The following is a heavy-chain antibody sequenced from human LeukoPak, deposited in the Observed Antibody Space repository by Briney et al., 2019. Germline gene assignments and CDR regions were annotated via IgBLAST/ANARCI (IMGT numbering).Heavy chain of an antibody. D-gene: IGHD4-11*01. CDR3: ARADYRRLFDY. Sequence: PSETLSLTCAVYGGSFSGYYWSWIRQPPGKGLEWIGEINHSGSTNYNPSLKSRVTISVDTSRNQFSLKLSSVTAADTAVYYCARADYRRLFDYWGQGTLVTVSS. J-gene: IGHJ4*02. V-gene: IGHV4-34*01. CDR1: GGSFSGYY. CDR2: INHSGST.